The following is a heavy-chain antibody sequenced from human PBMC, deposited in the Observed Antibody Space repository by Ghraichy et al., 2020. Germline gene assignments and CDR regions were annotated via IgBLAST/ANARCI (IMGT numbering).Heavy chain of an antibody. Sequence: SGPTLVKPTHTLTLTCTFFGVSLRTSGVGVGWIRQPPGKALEWLALIYWNDDKRYSPSLKSRLTITKDTSKNQVVLTMTNMDPVDTATYYCAHGAVAGPFDYWSQGTLVTVSS. J-gene: IGHJ4*02. CDR2: IYWNDDK. CDR3: AHGAVAGPFDY. CDR1: GVSLRTSGVG. V-gene: IGHV2-5*01. D-gene: IGHD6-19*01.